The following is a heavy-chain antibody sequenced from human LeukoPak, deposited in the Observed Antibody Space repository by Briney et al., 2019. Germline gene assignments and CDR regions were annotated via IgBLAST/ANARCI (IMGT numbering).Heavy chain of an antibody. Sequence: PGGSLRLSCAASGFTFSSYGMHWVRQAPGKGLEWVAFIRYDGSNKYYADSVKGRFTISRDNSKNTLYLQMNSLRAEDTAVYYCAKDGSRGSYYERYYFDYWGRGTLVTVSS. CDR3: AKDGSRGSYYERYYFDY. J-gene: IGHJ4*02. V-gene: IGHV3-30*02. D-gene: IGHD3-10*01. CDR2: IRYDGSNK. CDR1: GFTFSSYG.